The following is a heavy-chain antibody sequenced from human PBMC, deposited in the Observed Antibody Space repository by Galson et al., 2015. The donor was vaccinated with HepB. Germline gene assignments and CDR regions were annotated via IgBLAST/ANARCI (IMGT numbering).Heavy chain of an antibody. Sequence: SLRLSCAASGFTFSSYDMHWVRQATGKGLEWVSAIGTAGDTYYPGSVKGRFTISRENAKNSLYLQMNSLRAGDTAVYYCARGRVEVPWAVWYFDLWGRGTLVTVSS. D-gene: IGHD5-24*01. CDR3: ARGRVEVPWAVWYFDL. V-gene: IGHV3-13*01. J-gene: IGHJ2*01. CDR1: GFTFSSYD. CDR2: IGTAGDT.